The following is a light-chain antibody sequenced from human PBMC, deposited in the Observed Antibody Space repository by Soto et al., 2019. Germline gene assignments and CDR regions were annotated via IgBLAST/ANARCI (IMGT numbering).Light chain of an antibody. Sequence: DIQMTQSPSTLSASVGDRVTITCRASQSVGYWLAWYQQKPGKAPTFLVYDAPNLHSGVPARFSGSGSGTEFTLTISNLQSEDFAVYYCQQYNNWPPITFGQGTKVDIK. CDR1: QSVGYW. CDR3: QQYNNWPPIT. CDR2: DAP. J-gene: IGKJ1*01. V-gene: IGKV1-5*01.